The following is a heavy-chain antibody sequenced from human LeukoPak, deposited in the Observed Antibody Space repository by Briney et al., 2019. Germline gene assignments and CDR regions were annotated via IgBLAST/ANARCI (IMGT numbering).Heavy chain of an antibody. CDR2: IYYSGTT. CDR3: ARGRSGLLWD. J-gene: IGHJ4*02. CDR1: GDSISNYY. V-gene: IGHV4-59*12. Sequence: SETLSLTCTLSGDSISNYYWSWIRQPPGKGLEWIGYIYYSGTTNYTPSLKSRVTISVDTSKTQFSLKLSSVTAADTAVYYCARGRSGLLWDWGQGTLVTVSS. D-gene: IGHD3-10*01.